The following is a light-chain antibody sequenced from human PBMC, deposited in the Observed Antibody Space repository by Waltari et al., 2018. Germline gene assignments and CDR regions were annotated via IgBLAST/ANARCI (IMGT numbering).Light chain of an antibody. CDR3: QQYNSYPYT. CDR1: QSINKW. J-gene: IGKJ2*01. CDR2: KAS. Sequence: DIQMTQSPSTLSASVRDRVTITCRASQSINKWLAWYQQKPGKAPNLLIYKASTLESGVPSRFSGSGSGTDFTLTISSLQPDDSVTYYCQQYNSYPYTFGQGTKLEIK. V-gene: IGKV1-5*03.